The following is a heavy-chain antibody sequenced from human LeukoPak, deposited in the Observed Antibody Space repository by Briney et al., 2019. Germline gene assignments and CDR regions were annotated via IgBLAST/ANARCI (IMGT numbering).Heavy chain of an antibody. J-gene: IGHJ4*02. CDR2: MSWDGGST. D-gene: IGHD1-26*01. Sequence: PGGFLRLSCAASGFTFDDYAMHWVRQAPGKGVEWVSLMSWDGGSTYYADSVKGRFTIYIDNSKNSLYLQMNSLRAEDTALYYCAKDAGLFSGSYYIDYWGQGTLVTVSS. CDR1: GFTFDDYA. V-gene: IGHV3-43D*04. CDR3: AKDAGLFSGSYYIDY.